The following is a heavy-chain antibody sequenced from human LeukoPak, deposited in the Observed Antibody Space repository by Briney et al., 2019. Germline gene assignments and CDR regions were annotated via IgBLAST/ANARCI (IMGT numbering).Heavy chain of an antibody. D-gene: IGHD6-19*01. CDR3: ARETRGQWLVLFDY. Sequence: TPGGSLRLSCAASGFTFSDYYMSWIRQAPGKGLEWVSYISSSGSTIYYADSVKGRFTISRDNAKNSLYLQMNSLRAEDTAVYYCARETRGQWLVLFDYWGQGTLVTVSS. CDR2: ISSSGSTI. J-gene: IGHJ4*02. CDR1: GFTFSDYY. V-gene: IGHV3-11*01.